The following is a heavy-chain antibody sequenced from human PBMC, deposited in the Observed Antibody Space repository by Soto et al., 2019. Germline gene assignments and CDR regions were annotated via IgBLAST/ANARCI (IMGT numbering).Heavy chain of an antibody. CDR3: AKDGGRGDDYYCYDMDV. Sequence: QVQLVQSGAEVKKPGSSVKVSCKASGGTFSSHTINWVRQAPGQGLEWMGRILPILGITNYAQRFQGRVTISADKFTSTAYMELSSLRSEDTAVYYCAKDGGRGDDYYCYDMDVWGQGTTVTVSS. J-gene: IGHJ6*02. CDR1: GGTFSSHT. D-gene: IGHD1-26*01. V-gene: IGHV1-69*08. CDR2: ILPILGIT.